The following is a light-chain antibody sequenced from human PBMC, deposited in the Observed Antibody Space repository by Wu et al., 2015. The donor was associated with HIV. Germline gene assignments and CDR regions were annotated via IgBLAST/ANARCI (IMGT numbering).Light chain of an antibody. CDR1: ESISNW. Sequence: DIQMTQSPSTLSASVGDRVTITCRASESISNWLAWYQQKPGKAPKLLIYKASSLESGVPSRFSGSGSGTEFTLTISSLQPDDFATYYCQHYNSYSQYTFGQGTKLEIK. CDR3: QHYNSYSQYT. V-gene: IGKV1-5*03. CDR2: KAS. J-gene: IGKJ2*01.